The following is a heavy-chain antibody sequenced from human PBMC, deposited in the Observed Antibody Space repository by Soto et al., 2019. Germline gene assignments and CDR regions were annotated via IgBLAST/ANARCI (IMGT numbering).Heavy chain of an antibody. J-gene: IGHJ4*02. D-gene: IGHD3-10*01. Sequence: TLSLTCTVSGGSTSSGGYYWNWIRQTPGKGLEWIAYIHYSGSNYHNPSLKSRVSISVDTSKNQFSLRLSSMTAADTAVYYCVRHVREFSGPGSYDFFDSWGRGILVTVSS. CDR2: IHYSGSN. CDR3: VRHVREFSGPGSYDFFDS. V-gene: IGHV4-31*03. CDR1: GGSTSSGGYY.